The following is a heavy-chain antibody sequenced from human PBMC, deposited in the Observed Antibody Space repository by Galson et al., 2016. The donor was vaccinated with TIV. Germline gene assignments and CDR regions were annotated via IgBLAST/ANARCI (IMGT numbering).Heavy chain of an antibody. Sequence: SPRLSCAASGFTFSSHAMTWVRQAPGKGLEWVSAISGSGATTHYADSVKGRFTISRDNSKNTLYWQMASLRAEDTALYYCAKVPSSCFSYYYGWDVWGQGTTVTVS. J-gene: IGHJ6*02. CDR1: GFTFSSHA. CDR3: AKVPSSCFSYYYGWDV. V-gene: IGHV3-23*01. D-gene: IGHD3-10*01. CDR2: ISGSGATT.